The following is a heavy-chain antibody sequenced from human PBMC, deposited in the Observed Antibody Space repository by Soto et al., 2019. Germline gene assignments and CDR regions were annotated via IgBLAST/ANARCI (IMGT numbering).Heavy chain of an antibody. J-gene: IGHJ4*02. D-gene: IGHD6-13*01. CDR2: VKSYGNYI. CDR3: ARQGIAGSTAFDL. CDR1: GFSFSSYW. Sequence: EVQLVESGGGLVQPGGSLRLSCVASGFSFSSYWMHWVRQAPGKGLVWVSRVKSYGNYIKYGDSVKGRFTISRDNAKNTLFLQLNSLRGEDTAVYFCARQGIAGSTAFDLWGQGTLVTVSS. V-gene: IGHV3-74*03.